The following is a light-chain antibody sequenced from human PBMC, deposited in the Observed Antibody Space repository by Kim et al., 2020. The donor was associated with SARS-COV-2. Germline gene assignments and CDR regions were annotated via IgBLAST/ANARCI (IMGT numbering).Light chain of an antibody. CDR2: AAT. CDR1: QGIHSY. V-gene: IGKV1-39*01. CDR3: QQSYRTPVT. Sequence: ESVGDSVTMPVRASQGIHSYLNLYQQKPGEAPNLLIYAATRLQGGVPSRFSGSGSGTDFTLTINSLQSEDFATYYCQQSYRTPVTFGGGTKVEVK. J-gene: IGKJ4*01.